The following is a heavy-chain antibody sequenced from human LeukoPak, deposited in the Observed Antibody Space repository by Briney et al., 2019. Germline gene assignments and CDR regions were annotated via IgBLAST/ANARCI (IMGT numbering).Heavy chain of an antibody. V-gene: IGHV3-30*02. J-gene: IGHJ4*02. CDR3: ARGPTTVVTPLSDY. CDR2: IRYDGSNK. Sequence: GGSLRLSCAASGFTFSSYGMHWVRQAPGKGLEWVAFIRYDGSNKYYADSVKGRFTISRDNAKNSLYLQMNSLRAEDTAVYYCARGPTTVVTPLSDYWGQGTLVTVSS. D-gene: IGHD4-23*01. CDR1: GFTFSSYG.